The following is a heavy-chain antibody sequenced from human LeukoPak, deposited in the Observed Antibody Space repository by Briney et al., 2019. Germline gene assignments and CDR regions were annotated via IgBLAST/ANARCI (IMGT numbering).Heavy chain of an antibody. CDR3: ARSYSGYDPFDY. J-gene: IGHJ4*02. V-gene: IGHV3-30*04. Sequence: GRSLRLSCAASGFTFSSYAMHWVRQPPGKGLEWVAVISYDGSNKYYADSVKGRFTISRDNSKNTLYLQMNSLRAEDTAVYYCARSYSGYDPFDYWGQGTLVTVSS. D-gene: IGHD5-12*01. CDR1: GFTFSSYA. CDR2: ISYDGSNK.